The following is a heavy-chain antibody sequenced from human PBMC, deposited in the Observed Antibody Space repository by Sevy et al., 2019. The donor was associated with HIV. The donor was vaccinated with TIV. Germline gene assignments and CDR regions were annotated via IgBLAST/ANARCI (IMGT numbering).Heavy chain of an antibody. Sequence: GGSLRLSCAASGFTFSSYGMHWVRQAPGKGLEWVAVIWYDGSNKYYADSVKGRFTISRDNSKNTLYLQMNSLRAEDTAVYYCARDPKSENWFDPWGQGTLVTVSS. V-gene: IGHV3-33*01. CDR2: IWYDGSNK. CDR3: ARDPKSENWFDP. J-gene: IGHJ5*02. CDR1: GFTFSSYG.